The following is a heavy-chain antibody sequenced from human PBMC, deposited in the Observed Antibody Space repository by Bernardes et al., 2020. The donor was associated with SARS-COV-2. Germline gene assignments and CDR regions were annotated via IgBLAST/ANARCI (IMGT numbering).Heavy chain of an antibody. CDR2: ITASTTYI. V-gene: IGHV3-21*01. CDR3: ARILRDNGFGSGYYDL. Sequence: VGSLILSCAASGFAFSNSAMNWVRQAPGPGLQWVSSITASTTYIQYTDSVEGRFTVSRDNAKNSLYLEMTSLRAEDTAIYYCARILRDNGFGSGYYDLWGRGTLVTVSS. CDR1: GFAFSNSA. D-gene: IGHD4-17*01. J-gene: IGHJ2*01.